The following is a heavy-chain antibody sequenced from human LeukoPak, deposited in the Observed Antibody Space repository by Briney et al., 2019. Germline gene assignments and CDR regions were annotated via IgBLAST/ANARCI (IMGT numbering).Heavy chain of an antibody. CDR1: GFTFSSYS. V-gene: IGHV3-48*01. CDR3: AREVFVYCSGGSCSDFDY. CDR2: ISSSSTI. Sequence: GGSLRLSCAASGFTFSSYSMNWVRQAPGKGLEWVSYISSSSTIYYADSVKGRFTISRDNAKNSLYLQMNSLRAEDTAVYYCAREVFVYCSGGSCSDFDYWGQGTLVTVSS. D-gene: IGHD2-15*01. J-gene: IGHJ4*02.